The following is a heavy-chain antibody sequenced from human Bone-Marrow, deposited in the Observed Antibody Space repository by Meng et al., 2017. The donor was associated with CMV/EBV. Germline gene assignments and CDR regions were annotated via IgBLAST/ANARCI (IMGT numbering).Heavy chain of an antibody. CDR1: GYTFTSYG. CDR2: ISAYNGNT. J-gene: IGHJ6*01. V-gene: IGHV1-18*01. Sequence: ASVKVSCKASGYTFTSYGISWVRQAPGQGLEWMGWISAYNGNTNYAQKLQGRVTMTTDTSTSTAYMELRSLRSDDTAVYYCARDWRPGSSTRVYGMDVWGQGTTVTGYS. CDR3: ARDWRPGSSTRVYGMDV. D-gene: IGHD2-2*01.